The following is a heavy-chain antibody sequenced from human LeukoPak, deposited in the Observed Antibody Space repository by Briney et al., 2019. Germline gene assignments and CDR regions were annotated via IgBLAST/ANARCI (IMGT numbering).Heavy chain of an antibody. CDR3: ARGSGIAAAVV. V-gene: IGHV3-21*01. CDR1: GFTFSSYS. D-gene: IGHD6-13*01. CDR2: ISSSSSYI. Sequence: PGGSLRLSCAASGFTFSSYSMNWARQAPGKGLEWVSSISSSSSYIYYADSVKGRFTISRDNAKNSLYLQMNSLRAEDTAVYYCARGSGIAAAVVWGQGTLVTVSS. J-gene: IGHJ4*02.